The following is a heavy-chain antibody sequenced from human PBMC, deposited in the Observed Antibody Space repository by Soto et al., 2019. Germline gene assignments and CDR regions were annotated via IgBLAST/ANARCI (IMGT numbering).Heavy chain of an antibody. J-gene: IGHJ5*02. Sequence: QVQLVQSGAEVKKPGSSVKVSCKASGGTFSSYTISWVRQAPGQGLEWMGRIIPILGIANYAQKFQGRVTITADKFMSTDYMELSSLRSEDTAVYYCAREDAKADIVVVPAADPEGYFDPWGQGTLVTVSS. CDR1: GGTFSSYT. CDR2: IIPILGIA. D-gene: IGHD2-2*01. CDR3: AREDAKADIVVVPAADPEGYFDP. V-gene: IGHV1-69*08.